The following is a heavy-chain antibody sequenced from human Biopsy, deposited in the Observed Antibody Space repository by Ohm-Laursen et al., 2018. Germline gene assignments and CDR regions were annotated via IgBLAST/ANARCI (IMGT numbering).Heavy chain of an antibody. CDR2: VYYSGST. CDR1: GGSISSYY. D-gene: IGHD3-22*01. CDR3: GRREVVITHDAFDT. J-gene: IGHJ3*02. Sequence: SDTLSLTCTVSGGSISSYYWTWIRQPPGKGLEWIGDVYYSGSTNRNLSLKSRVTILVDTSKNQFSLKLNSVTAADTAVYYCGRREVVITHDAFDTWGQGTMVTVSS. V-gene: IGHV4-59*08.